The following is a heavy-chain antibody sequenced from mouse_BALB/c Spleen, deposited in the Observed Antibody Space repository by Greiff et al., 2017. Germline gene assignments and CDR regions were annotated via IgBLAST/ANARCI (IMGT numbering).Heavy chain of an antibody. J-gene: IGHJ2*01. CDR1: GYTFSSYW. D-gene: IGHD1-2*01. CDR2: ILPGSGST. Sequence: QVQLQQSGAELMKPGASVKISCKATGYTFSSYWIEWVKQRPGHGLEWIGEILPGSGSTNYNEKFKGKATFTADTSSNTAYMQLSSLTSEDSAVYYCARRGPLLRLPYFDYWGQGTTLTVSS. V-gene: IGHV1-9*01. CDR3: ARRGPLLRLPYFDY.